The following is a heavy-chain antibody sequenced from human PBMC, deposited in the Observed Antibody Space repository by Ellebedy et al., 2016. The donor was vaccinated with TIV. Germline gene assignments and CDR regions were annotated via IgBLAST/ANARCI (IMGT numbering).Heavy chain of an antibody. CDR2: IEQDGSKK. D-gene: IGHD6-19*01. CDR1: GFTFSSYW. CDR3: AGVGYNGWEFDY. V-gene: IGHV3-7*01. Sequence: GESLKISCAASGFTFSSYWITWVRQAPGKGLEWVAIIEQDGSKKYYVDSVKGRFTIYRDNAQNSLYLQMNSLRAEDTAVYYCAGVGYNGWEFDYWGQGTLVTVSS. J-gene: IGHJ4*02.